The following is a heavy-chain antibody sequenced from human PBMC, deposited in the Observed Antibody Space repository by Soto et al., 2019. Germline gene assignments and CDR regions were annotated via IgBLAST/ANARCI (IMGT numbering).Heavy chain of an antibody. Sequence: QVHLQQWGAGLLKPSETLSLTCAVYGGTFSGYYWSWIRQPPGKGLEWIGEINHSGSTNYNPSLKSRVTISMDTSKNQFSLELSSVTAADTAVYYCASTAGILLWFGELRYYFDFWGQGTLVTV. CDR1: GGTFSGYY. D-gene: IGHD3-10*01. CDR2: INHSGST. V-gene: IGHV4-34*01. CDR3: ASTAGILLWFGELRYYFDF. J-gene: IGHJ4*02.